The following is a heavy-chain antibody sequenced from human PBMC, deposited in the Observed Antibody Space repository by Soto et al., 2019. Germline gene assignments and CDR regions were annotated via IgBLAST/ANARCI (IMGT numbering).Heavy chain of an antibody. Sequence: SETLSLTCAVSGYSIRSGYFWGWIRQPPGKGLEWIGSMYHSGITYYNLSLKSRATISVDTSKNQLSLKLSSATAADTAVYYCARSMYSTSAQLYYGMDVWGQGTTVTVSS. CDR2: MYHSGIT. CDR3: ARSMYSTSAQLYYGMDV. V-gene: IGHV4-38-2*01. J-gene: IGHJ6*02. CDR1: GYSIRSGYF. D-gene: IGHD6-6*01.